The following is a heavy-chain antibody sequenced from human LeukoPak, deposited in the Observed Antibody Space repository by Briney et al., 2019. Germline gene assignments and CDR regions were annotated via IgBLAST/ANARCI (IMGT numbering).Heavy chain of an antibody. D-gene: IGHD4-23*01. CDR3: ARATHYGGNEYYFDY. Sequence: KPSETLSLTCTVSGYSISTGYYWDWIRQPPGKGLEWIGTFYHGGSTYYNPSLKSRVTISVDTSKNQFSLNLTSVTAADTAVYYCARATHYGGNEYYFDYWGQGTLVTVSS. CDR1: GYSISTGYY. J-gene: IGHJ4*02. V-gene: IGHV4-38-2*02. CDR2: FYHGGST.